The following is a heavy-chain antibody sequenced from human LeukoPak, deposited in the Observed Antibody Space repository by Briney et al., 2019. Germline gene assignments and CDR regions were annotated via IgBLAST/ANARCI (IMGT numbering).Heavy chain of an antibody. D-gene: IGHD6-19*01. J-gene: IGHJ4*02. CDR3: ATSVYSSGWHPFFVY. V-gene: IGHV4-39*02. CDR2: IHYIGST. CDR1: GDSISNHNYF. Sequence: SETLSLTCTVSGDSISNHNYFWGWIRQPPGKGLEWIGSIHYIGSTYFNLSLKSRVTVSVDTSKNHFSLKLTSVTAADTGVYYCATSVYSSGWHPFFVYWGQGAPVIVSS.